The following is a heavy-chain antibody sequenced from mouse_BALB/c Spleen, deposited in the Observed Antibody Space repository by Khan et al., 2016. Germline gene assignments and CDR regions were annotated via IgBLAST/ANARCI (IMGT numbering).Heavy chain of an antibody. CDR2: ISDGGSYT. D-gene: IGHD2-4*01. CDR1: GFTFSDYY. J-gene: IGHJ3*01. V-gene: IGHV5-4*02. CDR3: AREGLRRGFAY. Sequence: EVELVESGGGLVKPGGSLKLSCAASGFTFSDYYMYWVRQTPEKRLEWVATISDGGSYTYYPDSVKGRFPISRDNAKKNLYLQMSSLKSEDTAMYYCAREGLRRGFAYWGQGTLVTVSA.